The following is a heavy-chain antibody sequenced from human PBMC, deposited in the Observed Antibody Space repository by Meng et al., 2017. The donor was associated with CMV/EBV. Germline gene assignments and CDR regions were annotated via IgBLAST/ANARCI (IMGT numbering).Heavy chain of an antibody. V-gene: IGHV4-34*01. D-gene: IGHD3-22*01. J-gene: IGHJ4*02. CDR2: INHSGST. CDR3: ARGGPNDSSGYYPYYFDY. CDR1: GGSFSGYY. Sequence: QVQQQQWGEGLLKPSEPLSLTCAVYGGSFSGYYWSWIRQPPGKGLEWIGEINHSGSTNYNPSLKSRVTISVDTSKNQFSLKLSSVTAADTAVYYCARGGPNDSSGYYPYYFDYWGQGTLVTVSS.